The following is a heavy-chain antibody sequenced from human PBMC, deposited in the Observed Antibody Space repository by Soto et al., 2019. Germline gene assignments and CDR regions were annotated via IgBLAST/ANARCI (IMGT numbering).Heavy chain of an antibody. CDR1: GGSFSGYY. V-gene: IGHV4-34*01. CDR2: INHSGST. Sequence: QVQLQQWGAGLLKPSETLSLTCAVYGGSFSGYYWSWIRQPPGKGLEWIGEINHSGSTNYNPSLKSRVTISVDTSKNQFSLKLSSVTAADTAVYYCARGRRYSSGKYFDYWGQGTLVTVSS. J-gene: IGHJ4*02. CDR3: ARGRRYSSGKYFDY. D-gene: IGHD5-18*01.